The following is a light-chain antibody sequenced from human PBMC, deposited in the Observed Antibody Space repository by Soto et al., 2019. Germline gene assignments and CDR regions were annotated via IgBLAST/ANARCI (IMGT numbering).Light chain of an antibody. J-gene: IGKJ3*01. CDR2: AAS. Sequence: DIQMTQSPSSLSASVGDRVTITCRASQSISNYLHWYQQKPGKAPKLLIYAASSLQSGVPSRFSGSGSWTDFTLTISSLQPEDFATYSCQQSYTTLFTFGPGTNVDI. V-gene: IGKV1-39*01. CDR1: QSISNY. CDR3: QQSYTTLFT.